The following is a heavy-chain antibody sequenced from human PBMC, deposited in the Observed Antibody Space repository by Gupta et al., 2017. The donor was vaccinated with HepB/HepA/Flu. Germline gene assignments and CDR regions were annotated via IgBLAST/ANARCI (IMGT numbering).Heavy chain of an antibody. CDR2: MNPNSGNT. V-gene: IGHV1-8*01. J-gene: IGHJ4*02. CDR1: GYTFPSYD. D-gene: IGHD4-23*01. Sequence: QVQLVQSGAEVKKPGASVKVSCKASGYTFPSYDINWVRQATGQGLEWMGWMNPNSGNTGYAKKFQGRVTMTRKTSISTAYMELSSLRSEDTAVDYCARGFFGGTRLSAYYFDYWGQGTLVTVSS. CDR3: ARGFFGGTRLSAYYFDY.